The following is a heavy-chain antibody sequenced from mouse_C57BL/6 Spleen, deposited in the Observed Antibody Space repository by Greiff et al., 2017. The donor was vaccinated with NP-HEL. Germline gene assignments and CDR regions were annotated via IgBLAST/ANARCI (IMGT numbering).Heavy chain of an antibody. V-gene: IGHV5-9*01. Sequence: EVQRVESEGGLVKPGGSLKLSCAASGFTFSSYTMSWVRQTPEKRLEWVATISGGGGNTYYPDSVKGRFTISRDNAKNTLYLQMSSLRSEDTALYYCARQGLYDGFAYWGQGTLVTVSA. J-gene: IGHJ3*01. CDR2: ISGGGGNT. D-gene: IGHD2-12*01. CDR1: GFTFSSYT. CDR3: ARQGLYDGFAY.